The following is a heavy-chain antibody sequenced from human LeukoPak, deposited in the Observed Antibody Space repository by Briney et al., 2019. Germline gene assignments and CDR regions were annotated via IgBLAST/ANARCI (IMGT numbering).Heavy chain of an antibody. Sequence: PGSSLRLSCAASGFTFSSHWMHWVRQAPGKGLGWVSRIDRDGSSTTYADSVKGRFTISRDNAKNTLYLQMNSLRAEDTAVYYCARGETGSYGGSYQTVGYWGQGTLVTVSS. CDR3: ARGETGSYGGSYQTVGY. V-gene: IGHV3-74*01. CDR2: IDRDGSST. CDR1: GFTFSSHW. D-gene: IGHD1-26*01. J-gene: IGHJ4*02.